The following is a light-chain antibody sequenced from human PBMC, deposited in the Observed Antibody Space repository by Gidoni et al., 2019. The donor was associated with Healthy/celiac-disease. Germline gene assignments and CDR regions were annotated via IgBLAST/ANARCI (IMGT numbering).Light chain of an antibody. V-gene: IGKV1-5*03. CDR1: QSISSW. CDR3: QQYNSYWT. J-gene: IGKJ1*01. Sequence: TITCRASQSISSWLAWYQQKPGKAPKLLIYKASSLESGVPSRFSGSGSGTDFTLTISSLQPDYFATYYCQQYNSYWTFGQGTKVEIK. CDR2: KAS.